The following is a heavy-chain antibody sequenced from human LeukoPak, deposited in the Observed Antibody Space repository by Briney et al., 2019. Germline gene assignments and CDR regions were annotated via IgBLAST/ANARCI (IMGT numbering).Heavy chain of an antibody. CDR2: IHYSGST. J-gene: IGHJ4*02. Sequence: SQTLSLTCTVSGDSLSSGDHYWSWIRQPPGKGLEWIGYIHYSGSTYYNPSLKSRVIISGDMSKNQFSLSLNSLTAADSARYYCARAAAGTNSWYYFDYWGQGTLVTVSS. CDR1: GDSLSSGDHY. V-gene: IGHV4-30-4*01. D-gene: IGHD6-19*01. CDR3: ARAAAGTNSWYYFDY.